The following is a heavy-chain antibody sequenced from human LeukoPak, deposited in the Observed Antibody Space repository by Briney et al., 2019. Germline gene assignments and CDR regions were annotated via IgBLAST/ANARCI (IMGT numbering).Heavy chain of an antibody. J-gene: IGHJ4*02. Sequence: SETLSPTCTVSGGSISSGGYYWSWIRQHPGKGLEWIGYIYYSGSTYYNPSLKSRVTISVDTSKNQFSLKLSSVTAADTAVYYCARQGEGQLWFFDSWGQGTLVTVSS. V-gene: IGHV4-31*03. CDR1: GGSISSGGYY. D-gene: IGHD5-18*01. CDR2: IYYSGST. CDR3: ARQGEGQLWFFDS.